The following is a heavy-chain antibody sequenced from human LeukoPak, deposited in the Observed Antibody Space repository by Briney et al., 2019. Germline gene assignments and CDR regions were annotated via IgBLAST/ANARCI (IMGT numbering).Heavy chain of an antibody. Sequence: SETLSLTCTVSGDSLSSYYWSWIRQPPGKGLEWIGYIYYSGSTNYNPSLKSRVTISVDTSKNQFSLKLSSVTAADTAVYYCATFGGYEDYFDYWGQGTLVTVSS. V-gene: IGHV4-59*01. CDR2: IYYSGST. CDR3: ATFGGYEDYFDY. CDR1: GDSLSSYY. D-gene: IGHD5-12*01. J-gene: IGHJ4*02.